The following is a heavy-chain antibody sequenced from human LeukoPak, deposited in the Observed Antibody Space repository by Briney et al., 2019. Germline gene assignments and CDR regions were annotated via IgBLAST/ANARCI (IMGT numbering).Heavy chain of an antibody. CDR2: TYSGGST. CDR3: ARDLKASSGWYHWY. D-gene: IGHD6-19*01. J-gene: IGHJ4*02. V-gene: IGHV3-66*01. CDR1: GFTVSDNY. Sequence: GGSLRLSCAASGFTVSDNYMTWVRQAPGKGLEWVSVTYSGGSTFYADSVKGRFTISRDNSKNTLYLQMNSLRAEDTAVYYCARDLKASSGWYHWYWGQGTLVTVSS.